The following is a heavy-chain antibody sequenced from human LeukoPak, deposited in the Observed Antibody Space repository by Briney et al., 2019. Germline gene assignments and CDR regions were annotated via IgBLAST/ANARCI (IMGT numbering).Heavy chain of an antibody. J-gene: IGHJ6*02. V-gene: IGHV3-21*01. Sequence: PGGSLRLSCAASGFTFSDYNMNWVRQAPGKGLEWVSSISGSSRFIYFADSVKGRVTVSRDHAKSSLYLQPSSLRAEDTAVYYCARDHRTVRGVISYYNYGMDVWGQGTTVTVSS. CDR3: ARDHRTVRGVISYYNYGMDV. CDR2: ISGSSRFI. D-gene: IGHD3-10*01. CDR1: GFTFSDYN.